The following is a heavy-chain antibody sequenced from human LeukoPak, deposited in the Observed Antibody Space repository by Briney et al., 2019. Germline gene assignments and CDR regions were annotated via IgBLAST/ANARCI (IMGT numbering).Heavy chain of an antibody. J-gene: IGHJ4*02. D-gene: IGHD6-13*01. CDR3: ARHPEGYSSSWYYFDY. CDR2: IYPGDSDT. V-gene: IGHV5-51*01. CDR1: GYSFTSYW. Sequence: GESLKISCKGSGYSFTSYWIGWVRRMPGKGLEWMGIIYPGDSDTRYSPSFQGQVTISADKSISTAYLQWSSLKASDTAMYYCARHPEGYSSSWYYFDYWGQGTLVTVSS.